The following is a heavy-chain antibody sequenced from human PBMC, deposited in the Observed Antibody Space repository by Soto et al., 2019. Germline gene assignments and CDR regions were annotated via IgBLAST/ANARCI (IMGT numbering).Heavy chain of an antibody. CDR2: ISAYTGNT. V-gene: IGHV1-18*01. CDR3: ARDPPPPDY. J-gene: IGHJ4*02. CDR1: GYTFASYA. Sequence: QVQLVQSGAEVKKPGASVKVSCKASGYTFASYAISWMRQAPGQGLEWMGWISAYTGNTNYAQKPXGRVTMTTDTSTSTAYMELRSLRSADTAVYYCARDPPPPDYWGQGTLVTVSS.